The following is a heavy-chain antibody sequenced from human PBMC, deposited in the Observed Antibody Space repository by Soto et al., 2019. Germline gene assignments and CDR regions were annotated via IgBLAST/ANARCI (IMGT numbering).Heavy chain of an antibody. D-gene: IGHD6-13*01. CDR3: ARGGDSIYPDFDY. V-gene: IGHV1-8*02. Sequence: GASVKVSCKASGYTFTSYDINWVRQATGQGLEWMGWMNPNSGNTGYAQKFQGRVTMTRNTSISTAYMELGSLRSEDTAAYYCARGGDSIYPDFDYWGQGTLVTVSS. J-gene: IGHJ4*02. CDR1: GYTFTSYD. CDR2: MNPNSGNT.